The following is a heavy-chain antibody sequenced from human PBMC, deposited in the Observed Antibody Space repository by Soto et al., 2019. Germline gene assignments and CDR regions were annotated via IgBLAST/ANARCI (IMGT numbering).Heavy chain of an antibody. Sequence: QVQLQESGPGLVKPSQTLSLTCTVSGGSISSGDYYWSWIRQPPGKGLEWIGYIDYSGSTYYNPFLKSRVTISVDTSKNQFSLKLSSVTAADTAVYYCAGGRDGYNNFDYWGQGTLVTVSS. CDR2: IDYSGST. CDR1: GGSISSGDYY. CDR3: AGGRDGYNNFDY. D-gene: IGHD5-12*01. J-gene: IGHJ4*02. V-gene: IGHV4-30-4*01.